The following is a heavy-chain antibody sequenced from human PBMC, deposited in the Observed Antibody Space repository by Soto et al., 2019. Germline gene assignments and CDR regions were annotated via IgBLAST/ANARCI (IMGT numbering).Heavy chain of an antibody. J-gene: IGHJ6*02. D-gene: IGHD4-17*01. CDR3: ARDDYGDYGYYYYGMDV. CDR2: IYHSGST. Sequence: PSETLSLTCAVSGYSISSGYYWGWIRQPPGKGLEWIGSIYHSGSTYYNPSLKSRVTISVDTSKNQFSLKLSSMTAADTAVYYCARDDYGDYGYYYYGMDVWGQGTTVTVSS. V-gene: IGHV4-38-2*01. CDR1: GYSISSGYY.